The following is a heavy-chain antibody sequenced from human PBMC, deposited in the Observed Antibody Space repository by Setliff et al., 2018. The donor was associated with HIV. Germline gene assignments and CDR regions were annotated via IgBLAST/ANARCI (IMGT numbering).Heavy chain of an antibody. Sequence: GGSLRLSCAASGFTFDDYAMHWVRQAPGKGLEWVSGISWNSGSIGYADSVKGRFTISRDYAKNSLYLQMDSLRPEDTAIYYCTRGGLVGAQSHFDYWGPGTLVTVSS. V-gene: IGHV3-9*01. J-gene: IGHJ4*02. D-gene: IGHD1-26*01. CDR2: ISWNSGSI. CDR3: TRGGLVGAQSHFDY. CDR1: GFTFDDYA.